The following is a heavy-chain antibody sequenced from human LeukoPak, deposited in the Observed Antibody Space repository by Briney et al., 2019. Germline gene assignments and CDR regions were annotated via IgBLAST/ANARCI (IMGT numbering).Heavy chain of an antibody. J-gene: IGHJ4*02. CDR2: ISAYNGNT. CDR1: GYTFTSYG. CDR3: ARDSQWAYYYDSSGYYYFDY. Sequence: ASVKVSCKASGYTFTSYGISWVRQAPGQGLEWMGWISAYNGNTNYAQKLQGRVTMTTDTSTSTAYMELRSLRSDYTAVYYCARDSQWAYYYDSSGYYYFDYWGQGTLVTVSS. V-gene: IGHV1-18*01. D-gene: IGHD3-22*01.